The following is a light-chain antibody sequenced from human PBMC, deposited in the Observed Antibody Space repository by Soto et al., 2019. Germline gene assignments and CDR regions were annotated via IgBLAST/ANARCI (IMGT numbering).Light chain of an antibody. J-gene: IGKJ1*01. CDR3: QQYGSSPWT. CDR1: QSGSSTY. CDR2: GAS. Sequence: EIVLTQAPETVSLCPADTATLSCRASQSGSSTYLAWYQQTPGQAPRLLIYGASSRATGIPDRFSGSGSGTDFTLTISRLEPEDFAVYYCQQYGSSPWTFGQGTKV. V-gene: IGKV3-20*01.